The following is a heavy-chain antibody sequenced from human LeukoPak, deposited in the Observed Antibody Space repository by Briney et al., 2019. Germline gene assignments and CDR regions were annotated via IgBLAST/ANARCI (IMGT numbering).Heavy chain of an antibody. CDR1: GFTFSSDG. V-gene: IGHV3-30*03. D-gene: IGHD2/OR15-2a*01. Sequence: GGSLRLSCAASGFTFSSDGMHWVRQALGKGLEWAAVISYDGSHKYYADFVKGRFTISRDNSKNTLYLQMNSLRAEDTAVYYCATASRLSYDTFDIWGQGTVVTVSS. J-gene: IGHJ3*02. CDR2: ISYDGSHK. CDR3: ATASRLSYDTFDI.